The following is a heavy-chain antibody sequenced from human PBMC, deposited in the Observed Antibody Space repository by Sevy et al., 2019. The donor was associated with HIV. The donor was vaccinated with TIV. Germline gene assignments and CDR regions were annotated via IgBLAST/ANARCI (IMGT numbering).Heavy chain of an antibody. CDR3: AKYYDSYYYYGMDV. V-gene: IGHV4-39*01. Sequence: SETLSLTCTVSGGSISSSSFYWGWIRQPPGKGLEWLGSVYYSGSTYYNPSLKSRVTISVDTSKKQLFLKLSSVTAADTAVYYCAKYYDSYYYYGMDVWGQGTTVTVSS. D-gene: IGHD3-3*01. CDR2: VYYSGST. CDR1: GGSISSSSFY. J-gene: IGHJ6*02.